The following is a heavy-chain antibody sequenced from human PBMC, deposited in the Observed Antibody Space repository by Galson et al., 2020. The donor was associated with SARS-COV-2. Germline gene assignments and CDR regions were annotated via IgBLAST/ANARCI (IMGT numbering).Heavy chain of an antibody. CDR3: TREGASGSYYY. CDR2: ISSKTYGGTT. J-gene: IGHJ4*02. CDR1: GFTFGDYA. Sequence: GESLKISCTGSGFTFGDYAVSWFRQTPGKGLEWVGFISSKTYGGTTEYAASVKGRFTISRDDSKSIAYLQMNSLKTEDTAVYYCTREGASGSYYYGGQGTLVTVSS. D-gene: IGHD1-26*01. V-gene: IGHV3-49*03.